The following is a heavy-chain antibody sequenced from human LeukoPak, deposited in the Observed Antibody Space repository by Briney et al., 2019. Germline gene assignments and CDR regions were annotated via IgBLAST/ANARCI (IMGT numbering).Heavy chain of an antibody. D-gene: IGHD3-16*01. CDR2: IYHSGST. CDR1: GGSISSYY. CDR3: ARVGPYTAFDY. V-gene: IGHV4-59*01. Sequence: SETLSLTCTVSGGSISSYYWSWIRQPPGKGLEWIGYIYHSGSTNYNPSLKSRVTISVDTSKNQFSLKLSSVTAADTAVYYCARVGPYTAFDYWGQGTLVTVSS. J-gene: IGHJ4*02.